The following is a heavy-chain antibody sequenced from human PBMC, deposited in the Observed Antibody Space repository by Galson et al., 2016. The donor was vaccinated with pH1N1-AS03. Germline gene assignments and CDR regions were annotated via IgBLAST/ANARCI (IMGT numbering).Heavy chain of an antibody. CDR2: VHYSRTT. CDR3: ASAGYHTPGYHY. J-gene: IGHJ4*02. D-gene: IGHD3-16*02. CDR1: GGSMTSPDW. V-gene: IGHV4-4*02. Sequence: SETLSLTCAVSGGSMTSPDWWTWVRQPPGKGLEWIGEVHYSRTTSYNPSLNSRVTMSIDKSNNQFSLNLGSVTAADTAVYFCASAGYHTPGYHYWGQGALVTVSS.